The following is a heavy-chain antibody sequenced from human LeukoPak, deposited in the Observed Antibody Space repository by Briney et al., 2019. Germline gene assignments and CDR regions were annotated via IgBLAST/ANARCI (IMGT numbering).Heavy chain of an antibody. CDR2: IRYDGSNK. CDR1: GFSFRRYD. D-gene: IGHD5-12*01. V-gene: IGHV3-30*02. Sequence: GGSLRLSCAASGFSFRRYDMHWVRQAPGKGLEWVAFIRYDGSNKYYADSVKGRFTISRDNSKNTLYLQMNSLRAEDTAVYYCAKGKYSGYDEYYYYMDVWGKGTTVTVSS. J-gene: IGHJ6*03. CDR3: AKGKYSGYDEYYYYMDV.